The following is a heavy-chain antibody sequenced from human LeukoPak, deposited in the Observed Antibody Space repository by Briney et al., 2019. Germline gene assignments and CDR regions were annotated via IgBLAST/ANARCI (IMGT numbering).Heavy chain of an antibody. CDR2: VYYSGRT. V-gene: IGHV4-39*01. D-gene: IGHD2-15*01. CDR3: ARQGSAYYFDF. Sequence: ASETLSLTCTVSGGSISSSSYYWGWIRQPPGNELQWIASVYYSGRTNYSPSLKSRVTISVDTSEKQFSLQLNSVTAADTAVYYCARQGSAYYFDFWGQGLLVTVSS. CDR1: GGSISSSSYY. J-gene: IGHJ4*02.